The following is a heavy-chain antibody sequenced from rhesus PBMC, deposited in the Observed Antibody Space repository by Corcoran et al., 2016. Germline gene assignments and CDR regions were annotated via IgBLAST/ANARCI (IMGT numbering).Heavy chain of an antibody. Sequence: QVQLQESGPGLVKPSETLSLTCAVSGGPFSSGYSYWSWFRQPPGKGLEWIGYITYSGSTNYNPSLKSRVTISRDTSKNQFSLKLSSVTAADTAVYYCARDIAAAGRSYYWGQGVLVTVSS. CDR3: ARDIAAAGRSYY. D-gene: IGHD6-25*01. CDR1: GGPFSSGYSY. J-gene: IGHJ4*01. CDR2: ITYSGST. V-gene: IGHV4-122*02.